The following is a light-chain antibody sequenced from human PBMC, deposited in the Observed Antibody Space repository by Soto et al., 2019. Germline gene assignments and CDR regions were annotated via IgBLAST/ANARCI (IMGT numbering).Light chain of an antibody. Sequence: EFVLTQSPAILSLSPGEGATLSCRASQSVGNYLAWYQQKPGQAPRLLIYDASNRATGIPARFSGSGYGTDFPPTISSLEPEDFAVYYCHQRRNWLFSFGPGTKVDMK. CDR2: DAS. J-gene: IGKJ3*01. V-gene: IGKV3-11*01. CDR3: HQRRNWLFS. CDR1: QSVGNY.